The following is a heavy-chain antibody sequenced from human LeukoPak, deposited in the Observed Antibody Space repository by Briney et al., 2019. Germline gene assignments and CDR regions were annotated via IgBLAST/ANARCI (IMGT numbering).Heavy chain of an antibody. CDR2: HRNRANSDTT. J-gene: IGHJ4*02. CDR3: ARTYSYDSSVYSSPLGFDF. D-gene: IGHD3-22*01. V-gene: IGHV3-72*01. Sequence: GGSLRLSCTASGFTLSDHYMDWIRQAPGKGLEWVGRHRNRANSDTTEYAASVKGRFTISRDDSKNSLYLQMNSLKTEDTAVYYCARTYSYDSSVYSSPLGFDFWGQGTLVTVSS. CDR1: GFTLSDHY.